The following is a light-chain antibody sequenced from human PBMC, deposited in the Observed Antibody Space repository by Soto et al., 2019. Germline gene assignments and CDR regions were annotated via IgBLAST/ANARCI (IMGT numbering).Light chain of an antibody. CDR2: KAS. CDR3: QQYNRYST. CDR1: QSISSW. V-gene: IGKV1-5*03. Sequence: DIQMTQSPSTLSASLGDRVTITCRASQSISSWLAWYQQRPGKAPKLLIHKASNLESGVPSRFSGSGSGTEFTLTISSLQPEDSATYYCQQYNRYSTFGQGTKVDIK. J-gene: IGKJ1*01.